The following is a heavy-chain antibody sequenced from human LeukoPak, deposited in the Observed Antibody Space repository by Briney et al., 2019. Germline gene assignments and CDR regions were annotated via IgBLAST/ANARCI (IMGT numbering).Heavy chain of an antibody. CDR1: GFTVSSND. V-gene: IGHV3-66*04. Sequence: GGSLRLSCAASGFTVSSNDMNWVRQAPGKGLEWVSVIYSGGSTYYADSAKGRFTISRDNSKNTLYLQMNSLRAEDTAVYYCARHDGSGSYFFDFWGQGTLVTVSS. CDR2: IYSGGST. D-gene: IGHD1-26*01. J-gene: IGHJ4*02. CDR3: ARHDGSGSYFFDF.